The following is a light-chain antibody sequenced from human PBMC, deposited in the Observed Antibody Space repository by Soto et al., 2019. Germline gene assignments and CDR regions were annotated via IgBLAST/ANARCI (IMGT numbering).Light chain of an antibody. CDR2: DAS. CDR1: QSVNNF. V-gene: IGKV3-11*01. J-gene: IGKJ4*01. Sequence: EVVLTQSPATLSLSPGYRSTLSCRASQSVNNFLAWYQQKPGQTPRLLIYDASKRATGIPGRLSGSGSGKDFTLTISSLETEDFAVYYCQQRSNWPHALSFGGGTKVDIK. CDR3: QQRSNWPHALS.